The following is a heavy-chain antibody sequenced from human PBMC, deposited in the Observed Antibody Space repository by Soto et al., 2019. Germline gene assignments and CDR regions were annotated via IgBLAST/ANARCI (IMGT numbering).Heavy chain of an antibody. Sequence: SQSLALTCAISGDSVSSNSAAWNWIRQSPSRVLEWLGRTYYRSKWYNDYAVSVKSRLTINPDTSTNQFSLQLNSVTPEDTAVYYCARAVSGRVAGTPPYYYCMDVWGQGTTVTVSS. V-gene: IGHV6-1*01. CDR2: TYYRSKWYN. CDR3: ARAVSGRVAGTPPYYYCMDV. D-gene: IGHD6-19*01. CDR1: GDSVSSNSAA. J-gene: IGHJ6*02.